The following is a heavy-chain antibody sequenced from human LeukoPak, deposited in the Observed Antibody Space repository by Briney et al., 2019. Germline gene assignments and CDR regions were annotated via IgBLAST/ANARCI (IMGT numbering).Heavy chain of an antibody. D-gene: IGHD5-18*01. CDR1: GYKFTTYS. CDR3: AREADTVLIRSFDY. CDR2: ISTYNGNT. J-gene: IGHJ4*02. Sequence: ASVKVSCKASGYKFTTYSITWLRQAPGQGLEWMGPISTYNGNTEYVQKLQGTVTMTTDTSTNTAYMELGTLSSDDTGVYYCAREADTVLIRSFDYWGQGTLVTVSS. V-gene: IGHV1-18*01.